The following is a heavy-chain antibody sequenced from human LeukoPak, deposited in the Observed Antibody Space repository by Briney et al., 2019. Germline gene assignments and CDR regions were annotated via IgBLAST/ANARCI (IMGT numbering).Heavy chain of an antibody. CDR3: AREDYYGSGSIDY. D-gene: IGHD3-10*01. Sequence: SETLSLTCTVSGVSISSDYWSWIRQPPGKGLEWIGYIYYSGSTNYNPSLKSRVTISVDTSKNQFSLKLSSVTAADTAVYYCAREDYYGSGSIDYWGQGTLVTVSS. CDR1: GVSISSDY. J-gene: IGHJ4*02. CDR2: IYYSGST. V-gene: IGHV4-59*12.